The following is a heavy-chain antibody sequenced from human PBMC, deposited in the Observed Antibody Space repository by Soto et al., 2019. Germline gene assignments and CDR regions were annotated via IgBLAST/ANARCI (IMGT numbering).Heavy chain of an antibody. J-gene: IGHJ6*02. CDR1: GYTFTSYY. CDR3: ARSSSSSSGYYYYYGMDV. V-gene: IGHV1-46*01. D-gene: IGHD6-6*01. CDR2: INPSGGST. Sequence: ASVKVSCKTSGYTFTSYYMHCVRQAPGQGLEWMGIINPSGGSTSYAQKFQGRVTMTRDTSTSTVYMELSSLRSEDTAVYYCARSSSSSSGYYYYYGMDVWGQGTTVTVSS.